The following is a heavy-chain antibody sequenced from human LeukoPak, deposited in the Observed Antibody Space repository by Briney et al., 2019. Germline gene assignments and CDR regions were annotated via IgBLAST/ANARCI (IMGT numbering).Heavy chain of an antibody. CDR1: GFTFSGSA. CDR3: TRSQEGYYYYYMDV. Sequence: GGSLRLSCAASGFTFSGSAMHWVRQASGKGLEWVGRIRSKANSYAAAYAASVKGRFTISRDDSKNTAYLQMNNLKTEDTAVYYCTRSQEGYYYYYMDVWGKGTTVTVSS. J-gene: IGHJ6*03. V-gene: IGHV3-73*01. CDR2: IRSKANSYAA.